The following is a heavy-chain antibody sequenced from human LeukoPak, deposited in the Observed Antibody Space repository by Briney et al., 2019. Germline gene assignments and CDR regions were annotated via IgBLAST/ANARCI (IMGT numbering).Heavy chain of an antibody. CDR3: AKNGGAARRVGYYFDY. Sequence: GGSLRLSCAASGFTFSSYAMSWVRQAPGKGLEWVSAISGSGGSTYYADSVKGRFTISRDNSKNTLYLQMNSLRAEDTAEYYCAKNGGAARRVGYYFDYWGQGTLVTVSS. V-gene: IGHV3-23*01. CDR2: ISGSGGST. J-gene: IGHJ4*02. CDR1: GFTFSSYA. D-gene: IGHD6-6*01.